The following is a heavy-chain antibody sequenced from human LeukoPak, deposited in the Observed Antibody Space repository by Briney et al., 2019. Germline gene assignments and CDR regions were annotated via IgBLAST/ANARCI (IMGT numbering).Heavy chain of an antibody. V-gene: IGHV4-34*01. CDR1: GGSFSGYY. CDR2: INHSGST. D-gene: IGHD3-10*01. Sequence: SETLSLTCAVYGGSFSGYYWSWIRQPPGKGLEWIGEINHSGSTNYNPSLKSRVTISVDTSKNQFSLKLSSVTAADTAVYYCARGRGYGSGSYYTPHYYYGMDVWGQGTTVTVSS. CDR3: ARGRGYGSGSYYTPHYYYGMDV. J-gene: IGHJ6*02.